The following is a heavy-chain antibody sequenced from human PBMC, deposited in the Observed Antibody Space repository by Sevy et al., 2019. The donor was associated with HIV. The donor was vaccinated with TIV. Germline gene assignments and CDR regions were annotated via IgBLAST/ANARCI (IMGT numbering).Heavy chain of an antibody. Sequence: GGSLRLSCAASGFTFSNAWMSWVRQAPGKGLEWVGRIKSKTDGGTTDYVAPVKGRFTISRDDSKNMLYLQMNSLKTEDTAVYYCTTGGELRGGGFDYWGQGTLVTVSS. D-gene: IGHD1-26*01. V-gene: IGHV3-15*01. CDR3: TTGGELRGGGFDY. CDR1: GFTFSNAW. CDR2: IKSKTDGGTT. J-gene: IGHJ4*02.